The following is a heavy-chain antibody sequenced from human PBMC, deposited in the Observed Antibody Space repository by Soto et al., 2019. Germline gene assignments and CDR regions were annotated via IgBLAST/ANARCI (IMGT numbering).Heavy chain of an antibody. J-gene: IGHJ3*01. CDR2: VKHSGNI. V-gene: IGHV4-34*01. Sequence: QVQLQQWGAGLLEPSETLSLTCAVYGGSFSGYYWGWFHQPPGKGLEWIGEVKHSGNITYNPSLNSRLTVSVDTSKNQFSLKLSSMTAADTAMYYCARGSHFDFSSGYADSFDVWGQGTMVTVSS. D-gene: IGHD3-3*01. CDR1: GGSFSGYY. CDR3: ARGSHFDFSSGYADSFDV.